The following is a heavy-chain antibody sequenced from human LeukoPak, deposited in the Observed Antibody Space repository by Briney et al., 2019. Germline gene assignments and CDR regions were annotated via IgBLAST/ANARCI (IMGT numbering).Heavy chain of an antibody. Sequence: SVKVSCKASGGTFSSYTISWVRQAPGQGLEWMGRIIPILGIANYAQKFQGRVTINADKSTSTAYMELSSLRSEDTAVYYCARGPSQWFGESAFDIWGQGTMVTVSS. CDR1: GGTFSSYT. J-gene: IGHJ3*02. CDR2: IIPILGIA. V-gene: IGHV1-69*02. CDR3: ARGPSQWFGESAFDI. D-gene: IGHD3-10*01.